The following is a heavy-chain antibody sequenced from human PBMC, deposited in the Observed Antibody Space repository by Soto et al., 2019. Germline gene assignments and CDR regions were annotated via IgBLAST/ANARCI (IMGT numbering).Heavy chain of an antibody. CDR1: GDSFHNNW. CDR3: AIRYSSGFVY. D-gene: IGHD6-25*01. J-gene: IGHJ4*02. V-gene: IGHV4-4*02. CDR2: IYHSGIT. Sequence: SETLSLTCAVNGDSFHNNWWSWVRQPPGKGLEWIGEIYHSGITYYNPSLGSRVTISVDKSDNHFSLKLSSVTAADTAVYFCAIRYSSGFVYWGQGTRVTVSS.